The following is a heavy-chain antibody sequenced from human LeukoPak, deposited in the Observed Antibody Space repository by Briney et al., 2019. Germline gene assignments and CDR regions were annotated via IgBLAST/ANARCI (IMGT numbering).Heavy chain of an antibody. D-gene: IGHD6-6*01. Sequence: PSETLSLTCTVSGGSISSSSYYWGWIRQPPGKGLEWIGSIYYSGSTYYNPSLKSRVTISVDTSKNQFSLKLSSVTAADTAVYYCARPHSWYYYYMDVWGKGTTVTISS. J-gene: IGHJ6*03. V-gene: IGHV4-39*01. CDR1: GGSISSSSYY. CDR3: ARPHSWYYYYMDV. CDR2: IYYSGST.